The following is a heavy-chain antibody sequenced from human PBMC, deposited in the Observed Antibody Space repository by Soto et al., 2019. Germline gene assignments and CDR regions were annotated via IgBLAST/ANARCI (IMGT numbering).Heavy chain of an antibody. V-gene: IGHV3-33*01. CDR1: GFTFSSYG. Sequence: GGSLRLSCAASGFTFSSYGMHWVRQAPGKGLEWVAVIWYDGSNKYYADSVKGRFTISRDNSKNTLYLQMNSLRAEDTAVYYCARPLYYYGSGSYRSYYYYGMDVWGQGTTVTVSS. CDR2: IWYDGSNK. CDR3: ARPLYYYGSGSYRSYYYYGMDV. J-gene: IGHJ6*02. D-gene: IGHD3-10*01.